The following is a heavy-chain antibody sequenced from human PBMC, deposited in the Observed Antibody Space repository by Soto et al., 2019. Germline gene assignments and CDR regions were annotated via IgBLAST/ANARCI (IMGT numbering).Heavy chain of an antibody. CDR2: IFYSGNSGST. D-gene: IGHD3-22*01. J-gene: IGHJ5*02. V-gene: IGHV4-61*01. CDR1: GGSVNSANYY. CDR3: ARVGSSGYYGGVDP. Sequence: QVQLQESGPGLVKPSETLSLTCTVSGGSVNSANYYWSWIRQPPGKRLQWIGDIFYSGNSGSTDCNPSLESRITISVDTSKNPSSLKLSSVTAADTALYYCARVGSSGYYGGVDPWGQGTLVTVSS.